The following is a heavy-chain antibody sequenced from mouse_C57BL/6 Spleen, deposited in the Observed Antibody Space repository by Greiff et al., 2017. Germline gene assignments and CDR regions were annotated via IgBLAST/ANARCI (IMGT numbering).Heavy chain of an antibody. V-gene: IGHV3-6*01. CDR1: GYSITSGSY. Sequence: DVQLQESGPGLVKPSQSLSLSCSATGYSITSGSYWYWIRQFPGDKLEWMGYIRYDGSNNFNPSLKDRISLTLDTSKNQLFLKLNCVTTADAAAYYCARGGGYDYDWDFDVWGTGTTVTVSS. CDR2: IRYDGSN. J-gene: IGHJ1*03. D-gene: IGHD1-1*02. CDR3: ARGGGYDYDWDFDV.